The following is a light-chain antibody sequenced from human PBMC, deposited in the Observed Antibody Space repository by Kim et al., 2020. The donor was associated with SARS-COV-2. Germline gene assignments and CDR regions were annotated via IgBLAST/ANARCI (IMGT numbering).Light chain of an antibody. J-gene: IGLJ3*02. CDR1: SGHSSNP. Sequence: QLVQTQSPSASASLGASVKLTCTLSSGHSSNPIAWHQQQAEKGPRYLMTLNSDGSHSKGDGIPDRFSGSSSGAERYLTISGLQSDDEADYYCQTWGTGIWVFGGGPQLTVL. CDR3: QTWGTGIWV. CDR2: LNSDGSH. V-gene: IGLV4-69*01.